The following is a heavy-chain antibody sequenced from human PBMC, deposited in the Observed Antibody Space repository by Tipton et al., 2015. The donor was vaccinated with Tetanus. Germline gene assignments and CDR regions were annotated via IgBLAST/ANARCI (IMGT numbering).Heavy chain of an antibody. CDR1: GALLTTGGYS. J-gene: IGHJ4*02. CDR3: ARANNDFPKKGPFDS. CDR2: IFHSGRT. D-gene: IGHD3-3*01. V-gene: IGHV4-61*08. Sequence: TLSLTCNVTGALLTTGGYSWGWIRQPPGKGLEWIAYIFHSGRTNYSPSLKSRVAISMDTSKNQISLNLSSVTAADTAVYYCARANNDFPKKGPFDSWGPGSRVSVSS.